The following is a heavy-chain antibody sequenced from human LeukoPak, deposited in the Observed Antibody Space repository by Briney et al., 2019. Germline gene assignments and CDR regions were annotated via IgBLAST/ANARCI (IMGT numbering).Heavy chain of an antibody. CDR1: GFTFSSYG. CDR2: ISYDGSNK. V-gene: IGHV3-30*03. Sequence: GGSLRLSCAASGFTFSSYGMHWVRQAPGKGLEWVAVISYDGSNKYYADSVKGRFTISRDNSKNTLYLQMNSLRAEDTAVYYCARVSTVGYYYYGMDVWGQGTTVTVSS. CDR3: ARVSTVGYYYYGMDV. D-gene: IGHD4-23*01. J-gene: IGHJ6*02.